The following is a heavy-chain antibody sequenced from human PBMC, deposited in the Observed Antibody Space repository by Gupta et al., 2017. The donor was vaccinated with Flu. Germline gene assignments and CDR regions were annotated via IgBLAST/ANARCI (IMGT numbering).Heavy chain of an antibody. V-gene: IGHV3-74*03. CDR1: GFTLSGYW. J-gene: IGHJ6*02. CDR3: GRSSSGWSGGYNYGMDV. D-gene: IGHD6-19*01. Sequence: EVQLVESGGGFVQPGGSVRLSCVASGFTLSGYWMDCVRQAPGKGLVWISDINREGRSTTDADSVEGRFTIARDNAKNTLYLQRNSLRVEDTAVYYCGRSSSGWSGGYNYGMDVWGQGATVTGSS. CDR2: INREGRST.